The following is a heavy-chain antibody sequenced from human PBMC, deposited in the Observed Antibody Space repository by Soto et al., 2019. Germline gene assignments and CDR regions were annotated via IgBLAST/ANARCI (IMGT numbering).Heavy chain of an antibody. Sequence: ASVKVSCKASGYTFTSYAMHWVRQAPGQRLEWMGWINAGNGNTKYSQKFQGRVTITRDTSASTAYMELSSPRSEDTAVYYCAREMWRSSKAPFDYWGQGTLVTVSS. D-gene: IGHD6-19*01. CDR2: INAGNGNT. CDR1: GYTFTSYA. J-gene: IGHJ4*02. CDR3: AREMWRSSKAPFDY. V-gene: IGHV1-3*01.